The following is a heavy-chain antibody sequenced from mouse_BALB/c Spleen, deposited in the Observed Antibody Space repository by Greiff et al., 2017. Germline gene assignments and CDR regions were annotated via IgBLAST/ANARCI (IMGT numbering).Heavy chain of an antibody. J-gene: IGHJ4*01. V-gene: IGHV2-2*02. D-gene: IGHD2-4*01. CDR2: IWSGGST. CDR1: GFSLTSYG. Sequence: QVQLQQSGPGLVQPSQSLSITCTVSGFSLTSYGVHWVRQSPGKGLEWLGVIWSGGSTDYNAAFISRLSISKDNSKSQVFFKMNSLQANDTAIYYCARNGRGYDYYYAMDYWGQGTSVTVSS. CDR3: ARNGRGYDYYYAMDY.